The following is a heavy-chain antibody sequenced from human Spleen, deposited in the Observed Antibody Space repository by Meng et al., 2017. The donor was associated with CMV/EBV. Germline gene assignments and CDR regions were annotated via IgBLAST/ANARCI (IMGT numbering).Heavy chain of an antibody. V-gene: IGHV3-7*01. CDR2: IKEDGSEK. CDR3: ARDRLAGYREDQNWFDS. J-gene: IGHJ5*01. D-gene: IGHD2-2*01. CDR1: GLPFSTYW. Sequence: GESLKISCAVSGLPFSTYWMSWVRQAPGKRLEWVASIKEDGSEKYYVDSQQGRFTASRDNAKNSLYLQMNSLRAEDTAVYYCARDRLAGYREDQNWFDSWGQGTLVTVSS.